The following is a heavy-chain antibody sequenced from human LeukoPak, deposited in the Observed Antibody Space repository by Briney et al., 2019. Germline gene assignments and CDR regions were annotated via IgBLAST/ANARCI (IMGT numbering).Heavy chain of an antibody. V-gene: IGHV5-51*01. Sequence: GESLKISCQGSGYRFTSYWIGWVRQMPGKGLEWMGIIYPGDSDTRYSPSFQGQVTISADKSISTAYLQWSSLKASDTAMYYCARRHPLTSDGFDIWGQGTMVTVSS. D-gene: IGHD2-21*02. CDR2: IYPGDSDT. CDR3: ARRHPLTSDGFDI. J-gene: IGHJ3*02. CDR1: GYRFTSYW.